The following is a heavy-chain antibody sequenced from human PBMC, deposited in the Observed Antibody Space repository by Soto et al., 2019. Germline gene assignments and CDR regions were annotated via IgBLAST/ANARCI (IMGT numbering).Heavy chain of an antibody. V-gene: IGHV3-48*02. CDR3: ARDPAPTGVLGRTYGMDV. CDR1: GFTFSSYA. D-gene: IGHD6-13*01. Sequence: PGGSLRLSCAASGFTFSSYAMSWVRQAPGKGLEWVSDISRSGDTIYYADSVKGRFTISRDNDRNSLYLQMNSPRDEDTAVYYCARDPAPTGVLGRTYGMDVWGQGTTVTV. CDR2: ISRSGDTI. J-gene: IGHJ6*02.